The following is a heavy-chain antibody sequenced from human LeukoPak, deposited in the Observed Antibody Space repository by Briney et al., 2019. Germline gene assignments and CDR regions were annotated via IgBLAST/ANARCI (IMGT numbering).Heavy chain of an antibody. CDR1: GGTFSNYA. Sequence: SVKVSCKASGGTFSNYAINWVRQAPGHGLEWMGRIIPILGIANYGQKFQGRVTITADKSTSTAYMELSSLRSEDTAVYYCATNVGSGSYLDYWGQGTLVTVFS. D-gene: IGHD3-10*01. CDR2: IIPILGIA. J-gene: IGHJ4*02. V-gene: IGHV1-69*04. CDR3: ATNVGSGSYLDY.